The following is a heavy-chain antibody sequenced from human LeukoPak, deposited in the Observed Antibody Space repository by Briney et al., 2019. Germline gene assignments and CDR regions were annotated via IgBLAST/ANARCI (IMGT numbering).Heavy chain of an antibody. CDR2: ISTSSSYI. J-gene: IGHJ4*02. D-gene: IGHD2-2*01. V-gene: IGHV3-21*01. Sequence: GGSLRLSCAASGFTFSSYSMNWVRQAPGKGLEWVSSISTSSSYIYYADSVKGRFTISRDNAKKSLYLEMNSLRVEDTAVYYCARDSLSLTSYDSKFDYWGQGTLVTVSS. CDR3: ARDSLSLTSYDSKFDY. CDR1: GFTFSSYS.